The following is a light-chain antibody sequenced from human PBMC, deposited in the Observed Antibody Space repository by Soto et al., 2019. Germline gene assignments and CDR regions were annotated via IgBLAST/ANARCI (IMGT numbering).Light chain of an antibody. CDR1: SSDVGGYNY. V-gene: IGLV2-8*01. J-gene: IGLJ3*02. CDR3: QSYDSSLSGSV. CDR2: EVS. Sequence: QSALTQPPSASGSPGQSVTISCTGTSSDVGGYNYVSWYQQHPGKAPKLMIYEVSERPSGVPDRFSGSKSSNTASLTVSGLQAEDEADYYCQSYDSSLSGSVFGGGTKVTVL.